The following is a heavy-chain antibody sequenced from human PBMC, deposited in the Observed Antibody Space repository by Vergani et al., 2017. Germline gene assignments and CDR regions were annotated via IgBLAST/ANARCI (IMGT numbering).Heavy chain of an antibody. CDR2: ISSSSSTI. CDR3: ARGYSSGPIDY. Sequence: EVQLLESGGGLVQPGGSLRLSCAASGFTFSSYSMNWVRQAPGKGLEWVSYISSSSSTIYYAESVKGRFTISRDNAKNSLYLQMNSLRAEDTAVYYCARGYSSGPIDYWGQGTLVTVSS. V-gene: IGHV3-48*04. CDR1: GFTFSSYS. J-gene: IGHJ4*02. D-gene: IGHD6-19*01.